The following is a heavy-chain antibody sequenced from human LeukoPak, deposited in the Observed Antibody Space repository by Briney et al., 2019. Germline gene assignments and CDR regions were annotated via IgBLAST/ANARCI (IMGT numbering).Heavy chain of an antibody. V-gene: IGHV1-3*01. Sequence: ASVKVSCKASGYTFTNYTMHWVRQAPGQRLEWMGWINAGNGNTEYSQKFQGRVTITRDTSASTAYMELSSLRSEDTAVYYCARDGRSGPAWYYYCMDVWGKGTTVTVSS. D-gene: IGHD6-19*01. CDR1: GYTFTNYT. CDR2: INAGNGNT. J-gene: IGHJ6*04. CDR3: ARDGRSGPAWYYYCMDV.